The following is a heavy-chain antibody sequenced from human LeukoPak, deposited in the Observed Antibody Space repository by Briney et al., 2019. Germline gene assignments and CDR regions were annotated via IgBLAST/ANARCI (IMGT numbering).Heavy chain of an antibody. CDR1: GFTFSSYG. J-gene: IGHJ6*03. CDR2: IRYDGSYK. V-gene: IGHV3-30*02. CDR3: AKDRCSNGIGCYYYYMDV. Sequence: GGSLRLSCASSGFTFSSYGMHWVRQAPGQGLEWVAFIRYDGSYKYYADSVKGRFTVSRDNSKNTLYLQMNSLRAEDTAVYYCAKDRCSNGIGCYYYYMDVWGKGTTVTISS. D-gene: IGHD2-8*01.